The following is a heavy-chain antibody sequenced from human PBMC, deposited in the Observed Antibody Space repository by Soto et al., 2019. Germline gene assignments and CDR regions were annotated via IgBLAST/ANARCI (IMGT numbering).Heavy chain of an antibody. CDR2: ISYDGSNK. CDR3: ARSQYYDILTGYPRLEY. V-gene: IGHV3-30-3*01. CDR1: RFTFSSYA. D-gene: IGHD3-9*01. Sequence: QVQLVESGGGVVQPGRSLRLSCAASRFTFSSYAMHWVRQAPGKGLERVAVISYDGSNKYYADSVKGRFTISRDNSKNTLYLQMNSLRAEDTAVYYCARSQYYDILTGYPRLEYWGQGTLVTVS. J-gene: IGHJ4*02.